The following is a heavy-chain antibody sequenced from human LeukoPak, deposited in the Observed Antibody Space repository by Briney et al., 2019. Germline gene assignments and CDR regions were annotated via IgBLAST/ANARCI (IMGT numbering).Heavy chain of an antibody. CDR3: AKRRSGSSGWFPFDY. V-gene: IGHV3-23*01. J-gene: IGHJ4*02. Sequence: GGSLRLSCVASGFTFSGYVMSWVRQAPGKGLESVSGISGSGVSAYYGDSVKGRFTTTRDNSKNTLYLQMNSLRAEDTAVYYCAKRRSGSSGWFPFDYWGQGTLVTVSS. CDR1: GFTFSGYV. D-gene: IGHD6-19*01. CDR2: ISGSGVSA.